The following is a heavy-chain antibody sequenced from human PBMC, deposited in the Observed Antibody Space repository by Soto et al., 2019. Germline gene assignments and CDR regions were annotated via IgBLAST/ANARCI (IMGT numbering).Heavy chain of an antibody. J-gene: IGHJ1*01. Sequence: QVQLVESGGGVVQPGRSLRLSCAASGFTFSSYGMHWVRQAPGKGLEWVAVIRYDGSNKYYADSVKGRFTISRDNSKNTLYLQMNSRSHEDTAVYYCARGGLEMATTADFQHWGPGTLVTVSS. D-gene: IGHD1-1*01. CDR3: ARGGLEMATTADFQH. CDR2: IRYDGSNK. CDR1: GFTFSSYG. V-gene: IGHV3-33*01.